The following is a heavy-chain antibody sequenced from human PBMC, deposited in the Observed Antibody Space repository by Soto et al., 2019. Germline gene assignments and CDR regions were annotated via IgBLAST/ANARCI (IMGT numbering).Heavy chain of an antibody. J-gene: IGHJ3*02. CDR3: ARGLGYCNGGSCSGAFDM. D-gene: IGHD2-15*01. Sequence: EVQLVESGGGLVKPGGSLRLSCTASGLSFSSDSMNWVRQAPGNGLEWVSSISGSSSYIYYADSVKGRFTISRDNAKNSVYLQMNSLRAEDTAVYYCARGLGYCNGGSCSGAFDMWGQGTMVTVSS. V-gene: IGHV3-21*01. CDR1: GLSFSSDS. CDR2: ISGSSSYI.